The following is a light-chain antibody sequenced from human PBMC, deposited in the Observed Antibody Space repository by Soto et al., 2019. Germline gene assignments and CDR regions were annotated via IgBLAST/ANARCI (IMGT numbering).Light chain of an antibody. CDR2: GAS. CDR3: QQYGSSPVT. Sequence: EMVLTQSPGTLSLSPGERATLSCRASHSVSSSYLAWYQQKPGQAPRLLIYGASSRATGIPDRFSGSGSGTDFTLTISRLETEDFAVYYCQQYGSSPVTFGTGTKVDIK. J-gene: IGKJ3*01. V-gene: IGKV3-20*01. CDR1: HSVSSSY.